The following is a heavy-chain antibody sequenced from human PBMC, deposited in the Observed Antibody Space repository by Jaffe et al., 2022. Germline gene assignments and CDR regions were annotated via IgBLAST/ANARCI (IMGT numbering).Heavy chain of an antibody. CDR3: ARDLIQLWSNVYFDY. Sequence: QVQLQESGPGLVKPSETLSLTCAVSGYSISSGYYWGWIRQPPGKGLEWIGSIYHSGSTYYNPSLKSRVTISVDTSKNQFSLKLSSVTAADTAVYYCARDLIQLWSNVYFDYWGQGTLVTVSS. CDR1: GYSISSGYY. V-gene: IGHV4-38-2*02. D-gene: IGHD5-18*01. J-gene: IGHJ4*02. CDR2: IYHSGST.